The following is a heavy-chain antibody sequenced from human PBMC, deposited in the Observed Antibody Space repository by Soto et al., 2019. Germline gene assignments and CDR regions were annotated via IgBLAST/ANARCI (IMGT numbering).Heavy chain of an antibody. V-gene: IGHV4-34*01. Sequence: QVQLQQWGAGLLKPSETLSLTCAVYGGSFSGYYWSWVRQPPGKGLEWIGEINHSGSTNYNPSLKSRVTISVDTSKNQFSLKLSSVTAADTAVYYCARGRLGWALYYGMDVWGQGTTVTVSS. J-gene: IGHJ6*02. CDR1: GGSFSGYY. CDR2: INHSGST. D-gene: IGHD1-26*01. CDR3: ARGRLGWALYYGMDV.